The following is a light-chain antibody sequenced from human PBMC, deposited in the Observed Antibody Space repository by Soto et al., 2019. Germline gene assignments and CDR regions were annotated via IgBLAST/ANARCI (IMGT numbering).Light chain of an antibody. CDR2: LTY. V-gene: IGKV1-17*03. CDR3: LQHNSYPRT. CDR1: QGIDIW. Sequence: DIQMTQSPSSVSASVGDRVTITCRASQGIDIWLAWYQQKPGKAPKRLIYLTYSLQTGVPSRFSGSGSGTDFSLTISSLQPEDSATYFCLQHNSYPRTFGQGTKVDIK. J-gene: IGKJ1*01.